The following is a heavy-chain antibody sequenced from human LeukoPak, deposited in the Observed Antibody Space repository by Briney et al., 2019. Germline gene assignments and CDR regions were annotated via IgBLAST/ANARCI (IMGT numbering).Heavy chain of an antibody. D-gene: IGHD1-26*01. J-gene: IGHJ4*02. CDR3: ARDVVGSLDY. Sequence: GGSLRLSCAASGFTFSTYWMAWVRQAPGKGLEWVANIKGDESAKHQADSVKGRFTISRDNAHNSVYLQMSSPRGEDTGVYYCARDVVGSLDYWGQGTLVTVSS. V-gene: IGHV3-7*01. CDR2: IKGDESAK. CDR1: GFTFSTYW.